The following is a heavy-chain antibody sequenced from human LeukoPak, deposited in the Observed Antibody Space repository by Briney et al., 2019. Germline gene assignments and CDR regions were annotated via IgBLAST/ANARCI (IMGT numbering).Heavy chain of an antibody. CDR1: GGTLSSYA. D-gene: IGHD3-10*01. J-gene: IGHJ4*02. CDR3: ARSTPGGYYYFDY. CDR2: IIPIFGTA. Sequence: SVKVSCKASGGTLSSYAISWVRQAPGQGLEWMGGIIPIFGTANYAQKFQGRVTITTDESTSTAYMELSSLRSEDTAVYYCARSTPGGYYYFDYWGQGTLVTVSS. V-gene: IGHV1-69*05.